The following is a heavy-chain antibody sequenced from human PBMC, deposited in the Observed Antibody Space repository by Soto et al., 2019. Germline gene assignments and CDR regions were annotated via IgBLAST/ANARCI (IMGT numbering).Heavy chain of an antibody. Sequence: GGSLRLSCAASGFTFSSYAMSWVRQAPGKGLEWVSAISGSGGSTYYADSVKGRFTISRDNSKNTLYLQMNSLRAEDTAVYYCAKDLIGNYYYGMDVWGQGTTVTVSS. D-gene: IGHD2-15*01. V-gene: IGHV3-23*01. CDR3: AKDLIGNYYYGMDV. CDR1: GFTFSSYA. CDR2: ISGSGGST. J-gene: IGHJ6*02.